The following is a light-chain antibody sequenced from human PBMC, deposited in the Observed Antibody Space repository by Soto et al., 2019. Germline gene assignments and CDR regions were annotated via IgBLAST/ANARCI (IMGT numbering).Light chain of an antibody. CDR1: QSVSSSY. CDR3: QQRAGWPPT. Sequence: LPQTPCTLALAPGESATLSCRASQSVSSSYLAWYQQKPGQAPRLLIYDATNRANGIPARFTGSGSGTDFTLTISSLEPEDFAVYFCQQRAGWPPTFGGGTKV. CDR2: DAT. V-gene: IGKV3-11*01. J-gene: IGKJ4*01.